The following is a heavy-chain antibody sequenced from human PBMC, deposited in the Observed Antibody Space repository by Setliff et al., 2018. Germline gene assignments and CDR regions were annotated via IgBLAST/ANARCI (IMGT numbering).Heavy chain of an antibody. CDR3: ARHGGWYFDL. D-gene: IGHD4-17*01. CDR2: IGHSDMP. V-gene: IGHV4-34*01. CDR1: GGSFTGCY. J-gene: IGHJ2*01. Sequence: SETLSLTCTVYGGSFTGCYWSWFRQVPGKGLEWIAEIGHSDMPHYNPSLKSRVTISADTSKSEFSLRLNSVTAADSAVYYCARHGGWYFDLWGRGTLVTVSS.